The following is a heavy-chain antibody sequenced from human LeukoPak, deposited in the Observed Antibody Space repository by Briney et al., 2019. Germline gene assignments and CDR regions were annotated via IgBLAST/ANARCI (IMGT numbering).Heavy chain of an antibody. CDR1: GGSFSGYY. CDR3: ARASTVTTYNWFDP. J-gene: IGHJ5*02. Sequence: PSETLSLTCAVYGGSFSGYYWGWIRQPPGKGLEWIGEINHSGSTNYNPSLKSRVTISVDTSKNQFSLKLSSVTAADTAVYYCARASTVTTYNWFDPWGQGTLVTVSS. V-gene: IGHV4-34*01. CDR2: INHSGST. D-gene: IGHD4-17*01.